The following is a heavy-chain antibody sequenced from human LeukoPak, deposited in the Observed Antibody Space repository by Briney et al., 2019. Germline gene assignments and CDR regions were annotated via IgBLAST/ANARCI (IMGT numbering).Heavy chain of an antibody. Sequence: SETLSLTCSVYGGSFSGYYWSWIRQPPGKGREWIREINHSGSTNYNLSLKSRVTISVDTSKNQFSLKLSSVTAADTAVYYCARVRNLRNWFDPWGQGTLVIVSS. CDR1: GGSFSGYY. V-gene: IGHV4-34*01. CDR2: INHSGST. CDR3: ARVRNLRNWFDP. J-gene: IGHJ5*02.